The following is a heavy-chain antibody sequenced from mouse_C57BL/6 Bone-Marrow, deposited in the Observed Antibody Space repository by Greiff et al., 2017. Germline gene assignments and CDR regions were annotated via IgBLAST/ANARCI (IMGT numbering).Heavy chain of an antibody. D-gene: IGHD6-1*01. CDR2: IHPNSGST. Sequence: QVQLQQSGAELVKPGASVKLSCKASGYTFTSYWMHWVKQRPGQGLEWIGMIHPNSGSTNYNEKFKSKATLTVDKSSSTAYMQLSSLTSEDSAVYYCARSAPQGAMDYWGQGTSVTVSS. CDR1: GYTFTSYW. CDR3: ARSAPQGAMDY. V-gene: IGHV1-64*01. J-gene: IGHJ4*01.